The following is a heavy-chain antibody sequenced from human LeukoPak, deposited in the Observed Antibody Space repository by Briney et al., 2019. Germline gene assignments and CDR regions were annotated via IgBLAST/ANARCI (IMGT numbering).Heavy chain of an antibody. Sequence: GGSLRLSCAACGFTFSIYSMNWVRQAPGKGLEWVSYISSSSSTIYYADSVKGRFTISRDNAKNSLYLQMNSLRDEDTAVYYCARDGVAVARYYYYGMDVWGQGTTVTVSS. CDR1: GFTFSIYS. CDR3: ARDGVAVARYYYYGMDV. D-gene: IGHD4-23*01. V-gene: IGHV3-48*02. CDR2: ISSSSSTI. J-gene: IGHJ6*02.